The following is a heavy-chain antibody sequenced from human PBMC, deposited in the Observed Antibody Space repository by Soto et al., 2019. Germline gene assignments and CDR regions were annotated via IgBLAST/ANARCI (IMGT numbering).Heavy chain of an antibody. CDR2: IRRDGSET. J-gene: IGHJ4*02. Sequence: EVQLVESGGGLVQPGGSLRLSCAASQFTFTDYWMSWVRQAPGKGLEWVANIRRDGSETFYLGSVKGRFTISRDNAKNSLYLQMNSLTAEDTAVYYCASGLTPTVRGIYRYWGQGTLVTVSS. CDR1: QFTFTDYW. CDR3: ASGLTPTVRGIYRY. D-gene: IGHD3-16*02. V-gene: IGHV3-7*01.